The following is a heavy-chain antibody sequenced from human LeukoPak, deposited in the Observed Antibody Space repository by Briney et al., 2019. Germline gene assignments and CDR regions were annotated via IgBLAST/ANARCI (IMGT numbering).Heavy chain of an antibody. CDR1: GFTFSSYS. CDR3: AREMITSEGMDV. D-gene: IGHD3-16*01. J-gene: IGHJ6*02. Sequence: GGSLRLSCAASGFTFSSYSMNWVRQAPGKGLEWVSSISSSSSYIYYADSVKGRFTISRDNAKNSLYLQMNRLRAEDTAVYYCAREMITSEGMDVWGQGTTVTVSS. CDR2: ISSSSSYI. V-gene: IGHV3-21*01.